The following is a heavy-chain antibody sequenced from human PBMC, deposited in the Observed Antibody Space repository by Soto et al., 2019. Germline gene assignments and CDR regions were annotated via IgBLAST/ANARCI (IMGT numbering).Heavy chain of an antibody. CDR2: IIPILGIA. D-gene: IGHD2-15*01. J-gene: IGHJ4*02. V-gene: IGHV1-69*08. CDR1: GGTFSSYT. CDR3: AKDYGGKHRDY. Sequence: QVQLVQSGAEVKKPGSSVKVSCKASGGTFSSYTISWVRQAPGQGLEWMGRIIPILGIANYAQKLQGRVTITEDKSTSTAYMELSSVRSEDTAVYYCAKDYGGKHRDYWGQGKMVTVSS.